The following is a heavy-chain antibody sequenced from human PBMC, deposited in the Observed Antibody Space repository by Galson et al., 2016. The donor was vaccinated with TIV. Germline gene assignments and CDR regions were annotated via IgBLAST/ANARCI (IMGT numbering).Heavy chain of an antibody. Sequence: SLRLSCAASGFIFSDFSMKWVRQAPGKGLEWVTYISYDGSEKSYADSVRGRFTISRANSKNTLYLQMDSLRVEDTAFYYCARVLDSYYFDYWGQGTLVTVSS. D-gene: IGHD6-6*01. V-gene: IGHV3-30*03. J-gene: IGHJ4*02. CDR1: GFIFSDFS. CDR3: ARVLDSYYFDY. CDR2: ISYDGSEK.